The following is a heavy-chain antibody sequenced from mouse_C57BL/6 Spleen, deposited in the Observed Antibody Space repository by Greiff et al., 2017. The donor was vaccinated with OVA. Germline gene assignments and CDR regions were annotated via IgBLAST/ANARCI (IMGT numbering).Heavy chain of an antibody. CDR3: ARDDYYGSSLYYFDD. D-gene: IGHD1-1*01. V-gene: IGHV1-26*01. Sequence: EVQLQQSGPELVKPGASVKISCKASGYTFTDYYMNWVKQSHGKSLEWIGDINPNNGGTSYNQKFKGKATLTVDKSSSTAYMELRSLTSEDSAVYYCARDDYYGSSLYYFDDWGQGTTLTVSS. CDR2: INPNNGGT. CDR1: GYTFTDYY. J-gene: IGHJ2*01.